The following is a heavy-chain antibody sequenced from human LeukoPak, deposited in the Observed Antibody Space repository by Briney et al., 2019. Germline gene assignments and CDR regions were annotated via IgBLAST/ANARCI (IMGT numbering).Heavy chain of an antibody. J-gene: IGHJ4*02. CDR1: GFTFSSHW. Sequence: GGSLRLSCAASGFTFSSHWMHWVRQAPGKGLVWVSRINSDGSSTSYADSVKGRFTISRDNAKNTLYLQMNSLRAEDTAVYYCARGPDHLTGYYSLDYWGQGPLVTVSS. V-gene: IGHV3-74*01. CDR2: INSDGSST. CDR3: ARGPDHLTGYYSLDY. D-gene: IGHD3-9*01.